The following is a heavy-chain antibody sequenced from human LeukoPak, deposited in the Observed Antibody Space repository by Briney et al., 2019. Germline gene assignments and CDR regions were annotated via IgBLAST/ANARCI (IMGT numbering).Heavy chain of an antibody. D-gene: IGHD5-24*01. J-gene: IGHJ4*02. Sequence: GASLQISYKASGYSFTSYWIGWVRPMPGKGLGWMGIIYPNDSNTRYSPSFQGQVTISADKSVNTAYLQWTSLQASDTAMYYCAKLSSTPCYNPFDYWGQGTLVTVSS. V-gene: IGHV5-51*01. CDR1: GYSFTSYW. CDR3: AKLSSTPCYNPFDY. CDR2: IYPNDSNT.